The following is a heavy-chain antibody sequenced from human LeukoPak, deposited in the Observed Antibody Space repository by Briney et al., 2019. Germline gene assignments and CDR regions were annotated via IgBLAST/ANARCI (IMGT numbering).Heavy chain of an antibody. J-gene: IGHJ6*03. V-gene: IGHV3-23*01. CDR3: ARVYYGSGSLHYYYYYMDV. CDR2: ISGSGGST. Sequence: GGSLRLSCAASGFTFSSYAMSWVRQAPGKGLEWVSAISGSGGSTYYADSVKGRFTISRDNSKNTLYLQMNSLRAEDTAVYYCARVYYGSGSLHYYYYYMDVWGKGTTVTISS. D-gene: IGHD3-10*01. CDR1: GFTFSSYA.